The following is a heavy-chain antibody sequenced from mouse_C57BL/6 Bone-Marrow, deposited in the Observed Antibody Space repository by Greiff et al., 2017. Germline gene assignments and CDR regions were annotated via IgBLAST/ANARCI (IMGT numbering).Heavy chain of an antibody. D-gene: IGHD2-3*01. Sequence: VKLQQPGAELVKPGASVKMSCKASGYTFTSYWITWVKQRPGQGLEWIGDIYPGSGSTNYNEKFKSKATLTVDTSSSTAYMQLSSLTSEDSAVYYCARGGYDGYYGAYWGQGTLVTVSA. CDR3: ARGGYDGYYGAY. CDR2: IYPGSGST. J-gene: IGHJ3*01. V-gene: IGHV1-55*01. CDR1: GYTFTSYW.